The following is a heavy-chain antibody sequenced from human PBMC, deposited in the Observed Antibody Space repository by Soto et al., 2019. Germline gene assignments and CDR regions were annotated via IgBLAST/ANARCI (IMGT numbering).Heavy chain of an antibody. J-gene: IGHJ4*02. D-gene: IGHD6-13*01. CDR1: GGSINNNW. CDR2: IYHSGST. CDR3: ARDLGSHHGD. V-gene: IGHV4-4*02. Sequence: QVQLQESGPGLVRPSGTLSLTCAVSGGSINNNWWSWVRQPPGKGLEWIGEIYHSGSTNYNPSLKSRVTMSVVPSKNLFSLTLTSVTAADTAFYYCARDLGSHHGDWGQGTLVSVSS.